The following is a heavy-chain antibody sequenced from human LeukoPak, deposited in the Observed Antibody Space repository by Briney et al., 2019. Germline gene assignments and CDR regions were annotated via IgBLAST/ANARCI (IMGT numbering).Heavy chain of an antibody. CDR3: ARLNYDYGDYGGFDY. CDR1: GYTFTGYY. V-gene: IGHV1-2*02. Sequence: ASVKVSFKASGYTFTGYYMHWVRQAPGQGREWMGWINPNSGGINYAQKFQGRVAMTRDTSISTAYMDLSRLRSDDTAVYYCARLNYDYGDYGGFDYWGQGTLVTVSS. D-gene: IGHD4-17*01. CDR2: INPNSGGI. J-gene: IGHJ4*02.